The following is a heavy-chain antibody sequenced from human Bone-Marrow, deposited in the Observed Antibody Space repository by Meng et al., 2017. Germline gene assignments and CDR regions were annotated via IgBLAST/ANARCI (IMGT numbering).Heavy chain of an antibody. CDR3: VRSYSSGWFDY. CDR2: ISSSGSLI. D-gene: IGHD6-19*01. CDR1: GFTLGNYE. V-gene: IGHV3-48*03. Sequence: GESLKISCAVSGFTLGNYEMNWVRQAPGKGLEWLSYISSSGSLIYYGDSVKGRFTISRDNAKQSLFLQMNSLRADDTAMYYCVRSYSSGWFDYWGRGTLVTVSS. J-gene: IGHJ5*01.